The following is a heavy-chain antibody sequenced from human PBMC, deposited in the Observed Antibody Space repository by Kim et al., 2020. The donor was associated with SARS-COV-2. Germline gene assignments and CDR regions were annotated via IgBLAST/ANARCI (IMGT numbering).Heavy chain of an antibody. J-gene: IGHJ6*02. CDR3: ARDLFVPDIVVVPAANYGMDV. V-gene: IGHV3-30*07. Sequence: RVTITRDNSKNTLYLQMNSLSAEDTAVYYCARDLFVPDIVVVPAANYGMDVWGQGTTVTVSS. D-gene: IGHD2-2*01.